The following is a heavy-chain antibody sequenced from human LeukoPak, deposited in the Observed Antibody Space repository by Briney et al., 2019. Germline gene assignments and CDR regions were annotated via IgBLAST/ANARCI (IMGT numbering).Heavy chain of an antibody. J-gene: IGHJ4*02. D-gene: IGHD3-22*01. CDR3: AKYDTSGYFPFDY. CDR1: GFTFSSHS. CDR2: ITRSGKT. Sequence: PGGSLRLSCAASGFTFSSHSMSWVRQAPGEGLKWVSAITRSGKTYYADSVKGRFTISRDSSKNTLFLQMNSLRAEDTALYYCAKYDTSGYFPFDYWGQGTLVTVSS. V-gene: IGHV3-23*01.